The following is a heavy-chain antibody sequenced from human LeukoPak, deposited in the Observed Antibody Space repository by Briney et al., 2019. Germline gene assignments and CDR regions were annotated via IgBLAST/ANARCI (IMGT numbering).Heavy chain of an antibody. V-gene: IGHV3-30*14. J-gene: IGHJ4*02. CDR3: VGTAMVKGFFDY. Sequence: GRSLRLSCAASGFTFSSYAMHWVRQAPGKGLEWVAVISYDGSNKYYADSVKGRFTISRDNSKNTLYLQMSSLRAEDTAVYYCVGTAMVKGFFDYWGQGTLVTDSS. CDR2: ISYDGSNK. CDR1: GFTFSSYA. D-gene: IGHD5-18*01.